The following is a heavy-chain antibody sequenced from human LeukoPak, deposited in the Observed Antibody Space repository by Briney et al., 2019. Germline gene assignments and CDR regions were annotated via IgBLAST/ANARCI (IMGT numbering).Heavy chain of an antibody. CDR2: ITSSSSHQ. CDR3: AAPWFGSGDG. Sequence: GGSLRLSCAASGFSFSSYSMNWVRQAPGKGLEWVSYITSSSSHQYYADSVKGRFTISRDNVKSSVYLQMNSLRPEDTAVYYCAAPWFGSGDGWSQGTLVTVSS. J-gene: IGHJ4*02. V-gene: IGHV3-21*06. CDR1: GFSFSSYS. D-gene: IGHD3-10*01.